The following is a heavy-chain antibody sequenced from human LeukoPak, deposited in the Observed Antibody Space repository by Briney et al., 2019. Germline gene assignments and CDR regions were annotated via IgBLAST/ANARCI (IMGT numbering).Heavy chain of an antibody. CDR3: ARKYCSTTSCSYGFDI. Sequence: SETLSLTCTVSGGSISSYYWSWIREPPGKGLEWIGETSHSGSTNYNPSLESRVTISVDTSKKQFSLKLSSVTAADTAVYLCARKYCSTTSCSYGFDIWAQGTMVTASS. D-gene: IGHD2-2*01. CDR2: TSHSGST. CDR1: GGSISSYY. V-gene: IGHV4-34*01. J-gene: IGHJ3*02.